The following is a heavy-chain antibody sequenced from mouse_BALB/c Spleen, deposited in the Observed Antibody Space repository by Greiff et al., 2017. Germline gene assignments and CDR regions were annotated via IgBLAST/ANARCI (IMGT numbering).Heavy chain of an antibody. CDR3: ARAAYYYGSSFYYAMDY. Sequence: EVKVVESGGGLVQPGGSRKLSCAASGFTFSSFGMHWVRQAPEQGLEWVAYISSGSSTIYYADTVKGRFTISRDNPKNTLFLQMTSLRSEDTAMYYCARAAYYYGSSFYYAMDYWGQGTSVTVSS. CDR2: ISSGSSTI. CDR1: GFTFSSFG. D-gene: IGHD1-1*01. V-gene: IGHV5-17*02. J-gene: IGHJ4*01.